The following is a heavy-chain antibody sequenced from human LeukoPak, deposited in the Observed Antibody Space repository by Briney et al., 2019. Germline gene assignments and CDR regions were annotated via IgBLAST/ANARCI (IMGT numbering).Heavy chain of an antibody. CDR1: GGSISSYY. CDR3: ARVHRGYSGYEVFDY. J-gene: IGHJ4*02. D-gene: IGHD5-12*01. CDR2: IYYSGST. V-gene: IGHV4-59*01. Sequence: SEALSLTCTVSGGSISSYYWSWIRQPPGKGLEWIGYIYYSGSTNYNPSLKSRVTISVDTSKNPFSLKLSSVTAADTAVYYCARVHRGYSGYEVFDYWGQGTLVTVSS.